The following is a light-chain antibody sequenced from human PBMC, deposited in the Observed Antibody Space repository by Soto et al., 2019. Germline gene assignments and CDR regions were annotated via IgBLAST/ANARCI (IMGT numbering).Light chain of an antibody. V-gene: IGKV1-39*01. J-gene: IGKJ5*01. Sequence: DIQMTQSPSPLSASVGDRVTITCRASQSISSYLNWYQQKPGKAPKLLIYAASSLQSGVPSRFSGSGSGTDFTLTISSLQPEDFATYYCQQSYSTPLVTFGQGTRLEIK. CDR3: QQSYSTPLVT. CDR2: AAS. CDR1: QSISSY.